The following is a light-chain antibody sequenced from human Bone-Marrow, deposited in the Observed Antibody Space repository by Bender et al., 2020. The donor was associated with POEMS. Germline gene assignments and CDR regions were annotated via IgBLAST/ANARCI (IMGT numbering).Light chain of an antibody. Sequence: QSVLTQPPSASGTPGQRVTISCSGGSSNIGAHAVNWYQHLPGTSPKLLIYSSHRRPSEVPDRFSGSRSGTSASLAISRLQSEDEADYYCAVWDDRLNGWVFGGGTKLTVL. CDR1: SSNIGAHA. CDR2: SSH. V-gene: IGLV1-44*01. J-gene: IGLJ3*02. CDR3: AVWDDRLNGWV.